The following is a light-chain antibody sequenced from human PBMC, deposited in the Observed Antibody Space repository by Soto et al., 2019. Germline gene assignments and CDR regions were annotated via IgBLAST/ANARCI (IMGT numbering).Light chain of an antibody. CDR3: QQLNSYPIT. CDR1: QGISSY. Sequence: AIQMTQSPSSLSASRGGRATITCRASQGISSYLAWYQQKPGKAPKLLIYAASTLQSGVPSRFSGSGSGTEFTLTIISLQPEDFAPYYCQQLNSYPITFAQGTRLEIK. CDR2: AAS. J-gene: IGKJ5*01. V-gene: IGKV1-8*01.